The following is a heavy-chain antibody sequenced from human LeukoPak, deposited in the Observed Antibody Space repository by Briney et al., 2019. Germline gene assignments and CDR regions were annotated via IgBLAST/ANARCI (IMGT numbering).Heavy chain of an antibody. Sequence: GGSLRLSCAASGFTFSSHAMSWVRQAPGKGLEWVSAIGGDGDSTYYADSVKGRPTISRDNSKSTLYLQMNSLRAEDTAVYYCAKDQSGDQGDFDYWGQGTLVTVSS. CDR1: GFTFSSHA. V-gene: IGHV3-23*01. CDR2: IGGDGDST. CDR3: AKDQSGDQGDFDY. J-gene: IGHJ4*02. D-gene: IGHD2-21*02.